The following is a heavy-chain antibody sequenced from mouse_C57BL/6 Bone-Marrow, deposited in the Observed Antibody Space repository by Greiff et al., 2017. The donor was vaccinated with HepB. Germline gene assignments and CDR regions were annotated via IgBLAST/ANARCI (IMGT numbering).Heavy chain of an antibody. Sequence: EVKLVESGGGLVKPGGSLKLSCAASGFTFSSYAMSWVRQTPEKRLEWVATISDGGSYTYYPDNVKGRFTISRDNAKNNLYLQMRHLKSEDTDMYYCARDTYDGSSYWYFDVRGTGTTVTASS. CDR2: ISDGGSYT. J-gene: IGHJ1*03. CDR3: ARDTYDGSSYWYFDV. V-gene: IGHV5-4*01. CDR1: GFTFSSYA. D-gene: IGHD1-1*01.